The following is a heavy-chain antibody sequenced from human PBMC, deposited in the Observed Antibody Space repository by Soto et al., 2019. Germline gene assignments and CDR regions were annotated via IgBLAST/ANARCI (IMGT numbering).Heavy chain of an antibody. V-gene: IGHV1-69*01. D-gene: IGHD3-3*01. CDR2: IIPIFGIG. J-gene: IGHJ6*02. CDR3: ARSAITLFVVVPIPPHHYSEVDV. CDR1: GGTFNRYA. Sequence: QVQLVQSGAEVTKPGSSVKVSCKASGGTFNRYAISWVRQAPGQGLEWMGGIIPIFGIGNDAHRFQGRVIITEDESTGTAYMELSSPRSEDTGVYYCARSAITLFVVVPIPPHHYSEVDVLGQGTTVTVSS.